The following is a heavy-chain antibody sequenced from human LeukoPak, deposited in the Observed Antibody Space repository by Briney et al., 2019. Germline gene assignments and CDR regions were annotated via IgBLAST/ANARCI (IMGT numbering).Heavy chain of an antibody. J-gene: IGHJ5*02. V-gene: IGHV1-24*01. CDR3: AREELGITMVRGSFDP. D-gene: IGHD3-10*01. CDR2: FDPEDGET. CDR1: GYTLTELS. Sequence: ASVKVSCKVSGYTLTELSMHWVRQAPGKGLEWMGGFDPEDGETIYAQKLQGRVTMTTDTSTSTAYMELRSLRSDDTAVYYCAREELGITMVRGSFDPWGQGTLVTVSS.